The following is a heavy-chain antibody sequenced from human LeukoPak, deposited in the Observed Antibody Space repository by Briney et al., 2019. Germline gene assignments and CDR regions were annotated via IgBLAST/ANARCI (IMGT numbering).Heavy chain of an antibody. Sequence: GASVKVSCKASGYTFNDYYMHWVRQAPGQGLEWMGWINPNSGGTNYAQKFQGRVTMTRDTSISTAYMELSRLRSDDTAVYYCARVEVRGWSQNKPFDYWGQGTLVTVSS. CDR1: GYTFNDYY. V-gene: IGHV1-2*02. J-gene: IGHJ4*02. D-gene: IGHD2-15*01. CDR3: ARVEVRGWSQNKPFDY. CDR2: INPNSGGT.